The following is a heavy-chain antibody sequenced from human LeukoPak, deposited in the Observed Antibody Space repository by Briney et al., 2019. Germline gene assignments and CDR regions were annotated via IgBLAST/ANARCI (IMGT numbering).Heavy chain of an antibody. CDR1: GGTFSSYA. CDR3: ARDPSGSYYSVLNFDY. J-gene: IGHJ4*02. Sequence: GAPVKVSCKASGGTFSSYAISWVRQAPGQGLEWMGRIIPILGIANYAQKFQGRVTITADKSASTAYMELSSLRSEDTAVYYCARDPSGSYYSVLNFDYWGQGTLVTVSS. D-gene: IGHD1-26*01. V-gene: IGHV1-69*04. CDR2: IIPILGIA.